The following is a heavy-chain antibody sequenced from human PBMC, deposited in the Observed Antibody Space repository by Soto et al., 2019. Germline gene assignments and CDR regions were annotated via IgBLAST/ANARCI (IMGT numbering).Heavy chain of an antibody. Sequence: EVQLLESGGGLVQPGGSLRLSCAASGFTFSSYAITWVRQAPGKGLEWVSVISGRGDRTYYADSVKGRFTISRDNSKNTLYLQMNSLRAEDTALYYCASGRGRYFYYGMDVWGQGTTVTVSS. CDR2: ISGRGDRT. CDR3: ASGRGRYFYYGMDV. D-gene: IGHD1-26*01. CDR1: GFTFSSYA. V-gene: IGHV3-23*01. J-gene: IGHJ6*02.